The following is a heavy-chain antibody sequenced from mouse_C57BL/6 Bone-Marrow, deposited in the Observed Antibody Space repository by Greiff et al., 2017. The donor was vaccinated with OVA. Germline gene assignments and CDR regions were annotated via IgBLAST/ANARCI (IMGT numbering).Heavy chain of an antibody. CDR2: IYPGSGST. J-gene: IGHJ2*01. CDR3: ARRIYDGYYAYFDY. CDR1: GYTFTSYW. Sequence: QVQLQQSGPELVKPGASVKMSCKASGYTFTSYWITWVKQRPGQGLEWIGDIYPGSGSTNYNEKFKSKATLTVDTSSSTAYMQLSSLTSEDSAVYYCARRIYDGYYAYFDYWGQGTTLTVSS. V-gene: IGHV1-55*01. D-gene: IGHD2-3*01.